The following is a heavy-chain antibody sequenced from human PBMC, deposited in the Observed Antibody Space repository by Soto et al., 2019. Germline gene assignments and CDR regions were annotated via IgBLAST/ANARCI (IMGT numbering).Heavy chain of an antibody. J-gene: IGHJ5*02. CDR2: TDPTAPYT. Sequence: GESLKVPCKGSGYSFSSYLVNWVGPMPGKGLVWTGSTDPTAPYTTSSPPFQGHVPISADKSISTAYLQWSSLKASDTAMYYCARQVYCSGGSCSQYNWFDPWGQGTLVTVSS. D-gene: IGHD2-15*01. CDR1: GYSFSSYL. CDR3: ARQVYCSGGSCSQYNWFDP. V-gene: IGHV5-10-1*01.